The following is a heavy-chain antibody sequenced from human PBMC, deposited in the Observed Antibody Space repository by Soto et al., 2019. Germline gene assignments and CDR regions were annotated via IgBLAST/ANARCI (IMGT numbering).Heavy chain of an antibody. Sequence: GGSLRLSCAASGFTFSSYAMHWVRQAPGKGLEWVAVISYDGSNKYYADSVKGRFTISRDNSKNTLYLQMNSLRAEDTAVYYCARDRGGGSGYYYGMDVWGQGTTVTVSS. CDR2: ISYDGSNK. D-gene: IGHD3-10*01. CDR1: GFTFSSYA. J-gene: IGHJ6*02. CDR3: ARDRGGGSGYYYGMDV. V-gene: IGHV3-30-3*01.